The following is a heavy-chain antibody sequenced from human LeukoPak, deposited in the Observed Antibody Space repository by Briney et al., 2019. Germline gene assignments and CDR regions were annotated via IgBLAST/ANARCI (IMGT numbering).Heavy chain of an antibody. CDR1: GFTFSSYA. CDR2: ISSGGTYK. J-gene: IGHJ3*02. Sequence: GGSLRLSCAASGFTFSSYAMNWVRQAPGRGLEWVSSISSGGTYKYYADSVKGRFTISRDNAQNSLYLQMNSLRAEDSSVYYCARPTTVTTISADAFDIWGQGTMVTVSS. D-gene: IGHD4-17*01. CDR3: ARPTTVTTISADAFDI. V-gene: IGHV3-21*01.